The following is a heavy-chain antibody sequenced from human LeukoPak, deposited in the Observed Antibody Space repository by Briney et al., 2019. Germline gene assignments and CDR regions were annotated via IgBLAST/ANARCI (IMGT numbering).Heavy chain of an antibody. D-gene: IGHD6-19*01. CDR1: GYTFTRYG. CDR2: ISAYNGNT. Sequence: GASVKVSCKASGYTFTRYGISWVRQAPGQGLEWMGWISAYNGNTNYAQKLQGRVTMTTDTSTSTAYMELRSLRSDDTAVYYCARDLGSSGVDAFDIWGQGTMVTVSS. J-gene: IGHJ3*02. V-gene: IGHV1-18*01. CDR3: ARDLGSSGVDAFDI.